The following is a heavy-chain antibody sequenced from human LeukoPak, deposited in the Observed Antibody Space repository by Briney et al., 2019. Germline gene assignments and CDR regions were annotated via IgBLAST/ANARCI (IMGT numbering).Heavy chain of an antibody. D-gene: IGHD3-22*01. Sequence: GASVKVSCKASGYTFTGYYMHWVRQAPGQGLEWMGWINPNSGGTNYAQKFQGRVTMTRDTSISTAYMELSRLRSDDTAVYYCARGAHYHDSSEGYDYWGQGTLVTVSP. CDR3: ARGAHYHDSSEGYDY. CDR2: INPNSGGT. CDR1: GYTFTGYY. V-gene: IGHV1-2*02. J-gene: IGHJ4*02.